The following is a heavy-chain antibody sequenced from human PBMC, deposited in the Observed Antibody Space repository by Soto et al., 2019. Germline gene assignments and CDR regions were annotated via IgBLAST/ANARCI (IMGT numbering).Heavy chain of an antibody. V-gene: IGHV1-69*13. CDR3: ARLASQKYYDFWSGPRAPGSYYYYGMDV. D-gene: IGHD3-3*01. Sequence: SVKVSCKASGGTFSSYAISWVRQAPGQGLEWMGGIIPIFGTANYAQKFQGRVTITADESTSTAYMELSSLRSEDTAVYYCARLASQKYYDFWSGPRAPGSYYYYGMDVWGQGXTVTVYS. CDR2: IIPIFGTA. J-gene: IGHJ6*02. CDR1: GGTFSSYA.